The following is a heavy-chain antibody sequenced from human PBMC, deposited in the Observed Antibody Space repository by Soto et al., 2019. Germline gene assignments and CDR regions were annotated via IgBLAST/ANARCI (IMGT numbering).Heavy chain of an antibody. CDR2: VIPIFGTA. CDR1: GGTFSSYA. D-gene: IGHD3-10*01. V-gene: IGHV1-69*01. CDR3: ARVRMVRGENYYYYGMDV. J-gene: IGHJ6*02. Sequence: QVQLVQSGAEVKKPGSSVKVSCKASGGTFSSYAISWVRQAPGQGLEWMGGVIPIFGTANYAQKFEGRVTITADESTSTAYMELSSVRSEDTAVYYCARVRMVRGENYYYYGMDVWGQGTTVTVSS.